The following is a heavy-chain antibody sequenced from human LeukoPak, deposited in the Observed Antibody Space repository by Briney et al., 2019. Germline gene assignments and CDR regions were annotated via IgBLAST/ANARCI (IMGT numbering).Heavy chain of an antibody. J-gene: IGHJ4*02. CDR1: GYSFTSYG. V-gene: IGHV1-18*01. D-gene: IGHD3-3*01. Sequence: ASVKVSCKASGYSFTSYGITWVRQAPGQGLEWMGWISGSNSNTNYAQKHQGRVTMTTDTSTSTAYMELRSLRSDDTAVYYCARITIFGVVIDFDYWGQGTPVTVSS. CDR2: ISGSNSNT. CDR3: ARITIFGVVIDFDY.